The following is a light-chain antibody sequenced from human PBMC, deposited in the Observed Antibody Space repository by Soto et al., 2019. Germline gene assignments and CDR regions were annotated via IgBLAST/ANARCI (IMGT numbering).Light chain of an antibody. Sequence: ERATLSCRASQSVSSSYLAWYQQKPGQAPRLLFYDASTRATGIPARFSGSGSGTEFTLTISCLQSEDFVVYYCPDYHVWPIPSGEVTRL. V-gene: IGKV3-15*01. CDR3: PDYHVWPIP. J-gene: IGKJ5*01. CDR1: QSVSSSY. CDR2: DAS.